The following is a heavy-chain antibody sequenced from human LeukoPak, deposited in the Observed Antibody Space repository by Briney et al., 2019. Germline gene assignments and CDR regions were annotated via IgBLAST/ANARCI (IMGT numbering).Heavy chain of an antibody. CDR3: ATIFGSRYYFDY. D-gene: IGHD6-13*01. CDR2: FDPEDGET. V-gene: IGHV1-24*01. CDR1: GYTLTELS. J-gene: IGHJ4*02. Sequence: ASVTVSCKVSGYTLTELSMHWVRQAPGKGLEWMGGFDPEDGETIYAQKFQGRVTMTEDTSTDTAYMELSSLRSEDTAVYYCATIFGSRYYFDYWGQGTLVTVSS.